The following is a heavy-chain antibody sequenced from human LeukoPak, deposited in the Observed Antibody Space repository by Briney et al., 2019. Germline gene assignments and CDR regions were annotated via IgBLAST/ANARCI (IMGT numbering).Heavy chain of an antibody. D-gene: IGHD3-10*01. J-gene: IGHJ3*02. CDR1: GGSISSYY. V-gene: IGHV4-59*01. CDR3: ATQLLWFGVEI. CDR2: IYYSGST. Sequence: PSETLSLTCTVSGGSISSYYWSWIRQPPGKGLEWIGYIYYSGSTNYNPSLKSRVTISVDTSKNQFSLKLSSVTAADTAVYYCATQLLWFGVEIWGQGTMVTVSS.